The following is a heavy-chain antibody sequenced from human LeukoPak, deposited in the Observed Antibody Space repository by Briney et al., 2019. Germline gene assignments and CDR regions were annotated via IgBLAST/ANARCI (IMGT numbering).Heavy chain of an antibody. Sequence: VASVKVSCKASGGTFSSYANSWVRQAPGQGLELMGGIIPIFGTANYAQKFQGRVTITTDESTSTAYMELSSLRSEDAAVYYCASPGYSYGLRTFDYWGQGTLVTVSS. CDR1: GGTFSSYA. CDR2: IIPIFGTA. J-gene: IGHJ4*02. D-gene: IGHD5-18*01. V-gene: IGHV1-69*05. CDR3: ASPGYSYGLRTFDY.